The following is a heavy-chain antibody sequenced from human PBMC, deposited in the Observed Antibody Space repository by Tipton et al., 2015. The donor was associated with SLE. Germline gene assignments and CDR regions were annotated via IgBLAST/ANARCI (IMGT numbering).Heavy chain of an antibody. V-gene: IGHV1-18*01. D-gene: IGHD5-12*01. CDR3: ARDGSGYPTH. J-gene: IGHJ4*02. CDR2: ISAYNGHA. CDR1: GYTFANYG. Sequence: QVQLVQSGAEVKKPGASVKVSCKASGYTFANYGITWVRQAPGQGLEWMGWISAYNGHAIYSQNLQGRVTMTRDTSTSTAYMELRSLRSDDTALYYCARDGSGYPTHWGQGTLVSVSS.